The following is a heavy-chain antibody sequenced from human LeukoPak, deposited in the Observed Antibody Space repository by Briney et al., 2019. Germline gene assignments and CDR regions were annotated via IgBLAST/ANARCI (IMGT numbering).Heavy chain of an antibody. V-gene: IGHV1-46*01. Sequence: ASVKVSCKASGYTFTGYYMHWVRQAPGQGLEWMGIIDPSGGSTTYAQKFQGRVTMTRDMSTSTVYMELSSLRSEDTAVYYCARHRRVGIELWLGYMDVWGKGTTVTVSS. CDR1: GYTFTGYY. D-gene: IGHD5-18*01. CDR2: IDPSGGST. J-gene: IGHJ6*03. CDR3: ARHRRVGIELWLGYMDV.